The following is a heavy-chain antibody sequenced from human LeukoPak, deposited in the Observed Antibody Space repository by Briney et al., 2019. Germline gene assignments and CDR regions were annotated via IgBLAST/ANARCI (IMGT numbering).Heavy chain of an antibody. CDR3: ARGPRKPPGIAAAGTSYYYYMDV. J-gene: IGHJ6*03. Sequence: GASVKVSCKASGYTFSSYGISWVRQAPGLGLEWMGWISTYNGNTNYAQNLQGRVTMTTDTSTSTAYMELRSLRSDDTAVYYCARGPRKPPGIAAAGTSYYYYMDVWGKGTTVTVSS. CDR2: ISTYNGNT. CDR1: GYTFSSYG. D-gene: IGHD6-13*01. V-gene: IGHV1-18*04.